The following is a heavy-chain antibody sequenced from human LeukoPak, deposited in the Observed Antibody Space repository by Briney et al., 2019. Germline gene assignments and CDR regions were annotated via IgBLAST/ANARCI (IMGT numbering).Heavy chain of an antibody. Sequence: SVKVSCKASGGTFSSYAISWVRQAPGQGLEWMGRIIPILGIANYAQKFQGRVTITADKSTSTAYMELSSLRSDDTAVYYCARDEGGLDYWGQGTLVTVSS. V-gene: IGHV1-69*04. CDR2: IIPILGIA. CDR1: GGTFSSYA. CDR3: ARDEGGLDY. J-gene: IGHJ4*02. D-gene: IGHD2-15*01.